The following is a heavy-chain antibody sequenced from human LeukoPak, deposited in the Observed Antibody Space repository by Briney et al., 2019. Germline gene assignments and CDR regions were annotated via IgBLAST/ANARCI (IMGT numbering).Heavy chain of an antibody. CDR3: AKKAVGKTGDPGPFAG. D-gene: IGHD4-17*01. J-gene: IGHJ4*02. V-gene: IGHV3-23*01. CDR2: ISGSGGST. CDR1: GFTFSSYA. Sequence: GGSLRLSCAASGFTFSSYAMSWVRQAPGKGLEWVSAISGSGGSTYYADSVKGRFTISRDNSKNTLYLQMNSLRAGDTAVYYCAKKAVGKTGDPGPFAGWGQGTLVTVSS.